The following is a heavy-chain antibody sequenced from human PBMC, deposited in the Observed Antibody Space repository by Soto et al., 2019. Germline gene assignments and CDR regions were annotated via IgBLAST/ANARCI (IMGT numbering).Heavy chain of an antibody. CDR1: GFTFSSYA. J-gene: IGHJ5*02. Sequence: GGSLRLCCAASGFTFSSYAMSWVRQAPGKGLEWVSAISGSGGSTYYADSVKGRFTISRDNSKNTLYLQMNSLRAEDTAVYYCAKGSYYTNWFDPWGQGTLVTVSS. D-gene: IGHD1-26*01. V-gene: IGHV3-23*01. CDR3: AKGSYYTNWFDP. CDR2: ISGSGGST.